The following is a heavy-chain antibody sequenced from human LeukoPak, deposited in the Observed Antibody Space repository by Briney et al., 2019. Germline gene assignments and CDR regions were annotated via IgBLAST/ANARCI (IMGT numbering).Heavy chain of an antibody. CDR3: AKSGRYGSGSFYGMDV. Sequence: TGRSLRLSCAASGFTFDDYAMHWVRQAPGKGLEWVSGISWNSGSIGYADSVKGRFTISRDSAKNSLYLQMNSLRAEDTALYYCAKSGRYGSGSFYGMDVWGQGTTVTVSS. J-gene: IGHJ6*02. V-gene: IGHV3-9*01. CDR2: ISWNSGSI. D-gene: IGHD3-10*01. CDR1: GFTFDDYA.